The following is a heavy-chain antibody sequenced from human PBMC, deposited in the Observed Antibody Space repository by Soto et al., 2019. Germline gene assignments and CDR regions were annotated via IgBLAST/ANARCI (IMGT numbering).Heavy chain of an antibody. V-gene: IGHV4-39*01. J-gene: IGHJ6*03. Sequence: QLQLQESGPGLEKPSETLSLTCTVSGGSISSSNYYWGWIRQPPGKGLEWIGSVYYSGNTYYNPSLKSRVTMSVDTSKNQFSLKLSSVTAADTAVYYCASHSSSYYYMDVWGKGTTVTVSS. D-gene: IGHD6-6*01. CDR1: GGSISSSNYY. CDR2: VYYSGNT. CDR3: ASHSSSYYYMDV.